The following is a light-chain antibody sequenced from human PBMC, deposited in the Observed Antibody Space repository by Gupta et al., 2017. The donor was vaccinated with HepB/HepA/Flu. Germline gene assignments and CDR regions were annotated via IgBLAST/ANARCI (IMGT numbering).Light chain of an antibody. Sequence: QSVLTQPPSASGTPGQRVPISCSGSSFNIGNNAVNWYQQLPGTAPKLLIYCNNQRPSGVPDRFSGSKSGTSASLAISGLQSEDEADYYCAAWDDSLNGNYVFGTGTKVTVL. V-gene: IGLV1-44*01. CDR1: SFNIGNNA. CDR2: CNN. J-gene: IGLJ1*01. CDR3: AAWDDSLNGNYV.